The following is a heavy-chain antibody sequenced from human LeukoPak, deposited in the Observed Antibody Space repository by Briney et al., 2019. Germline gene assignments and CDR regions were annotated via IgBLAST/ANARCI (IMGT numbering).Heavy chain of an antibody. J-gene: IGHJ3*02. CDR3: ARDVRLLHGLDAFGI. CDR1: GGSISSYY. D-gene: IGHD3-22*01. Sequence: SETLSLTCTVSGGSISSYYWSWIRQPPGKGLEWIGYIYYSGSTNYNPSLKSRVTISVDTSKNQFSLKLSSVTAADTAVYYCARDVRLLHGLDAFGIWGQGTMVTVSS. CDR2: IYYSGST. V-gene: IGHV4-59*01.